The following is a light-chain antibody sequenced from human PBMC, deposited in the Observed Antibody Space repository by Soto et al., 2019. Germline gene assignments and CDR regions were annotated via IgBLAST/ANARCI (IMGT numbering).Light chain of an antibody. CDR3: SSYISGGRYVV. CDR2: DVS. CDR1: SSDVGGYNY. V-gene: IGLV2-14*01. J-gene: IGLJ2*01. Sequence: QSALTQPASVSGSPGQSITISCTGTSSDVGGYNYVSWYQQHPGKAPKLMIYDVSNRPSGVSNRFSGSKSGNTASLTISGLEAEDEADYYYSSYISGGRYVVFGGGTKLTVL.